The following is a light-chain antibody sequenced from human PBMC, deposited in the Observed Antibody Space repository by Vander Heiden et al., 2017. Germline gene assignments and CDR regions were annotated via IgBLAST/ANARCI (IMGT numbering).Light chain of an antibody. Sequence: DIQMTQSPSTLSASVGDRVTITCRARQNIGRWLAWYQRKPGKAPKLLIYESSTLESGVPSRFSGSGSGTEFTLTISSLQPDDFATYYCQQYNNYLYTFGQGTKLEIK. CDR3: QQYNNYLYT. V-gene: IGKV1-5*03. J-gene: IGKJ2*01. CDR2: ESS. CDR1: QNIGRW.